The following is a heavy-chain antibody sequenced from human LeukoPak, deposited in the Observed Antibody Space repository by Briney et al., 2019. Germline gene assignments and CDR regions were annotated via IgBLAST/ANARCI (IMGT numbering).Heavy chain of an antibody. CDR2: ISAYNGNT. CDR1: GYTFTSYG. V-gene: IGHV1-18*01. D-gene: IGHD6-13*01. J-gene: IGHJ4*02. CDR3: ARALWQYSSSHLGY. Sequence: ASVKVSCKASGYTFTSYGISWVRQAPGQGLEWMGWISAYNGNTNYAQKLQGRVTMTTDTSTSTAYMELRSLRSDDTAVYYCARALWQYSSSHLGYWGQGTLVTVSS.